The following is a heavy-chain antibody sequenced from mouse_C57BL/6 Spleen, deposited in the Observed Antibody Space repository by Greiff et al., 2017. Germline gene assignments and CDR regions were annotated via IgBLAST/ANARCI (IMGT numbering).Heavy chain of an antibody. Sequence: VQRVESGPGLVAPSQCLSITCTVSGFSLTSYGVSWVRQPPGQGLEWLGVIWGDGSTNYHSALISRLSISKYNSKSHVFLKLNSLQTDDTATYYCAKLLLIHGLYAMDYWGQGTSVTVSS. D-gene: IGHD1-1*01. V-gene: IGHV2-3*01. J-gene: IGHJ4*01. CDR1: GFSLTSYG. CDR2: IWGDGST. CDR3: AKLLLIHGLYAMDY.